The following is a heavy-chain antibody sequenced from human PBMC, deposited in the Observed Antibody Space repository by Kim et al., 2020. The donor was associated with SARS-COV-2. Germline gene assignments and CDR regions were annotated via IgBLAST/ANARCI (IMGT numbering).Heavy chain of an antibody. J-gene: IGHJ3*01. CDR3: AKVVWGHDAFDV. D-gene: IGHD7-27*01. Sequence: YADSVRGRLTISRDNAMNLMYLELNSLRDEDTALYYCAKVVWGHDAFDVWGQGTMVTVSS. V-gene: IGHV3-9*01.